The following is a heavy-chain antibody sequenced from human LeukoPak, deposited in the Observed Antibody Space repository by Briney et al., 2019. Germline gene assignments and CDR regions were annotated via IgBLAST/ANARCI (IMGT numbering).Heavy chain of an antibody. CDR1: GYTFTSYA. V-gene: IGHV1-46*01. J-gene: IGHJ4*02. D-gene: IGHD2-2*01. CDR2: INPSGGST. Sequence: ASVKVSCKASGYTFTSYAMNWVRQAPGQGLEWMGIINPSGGSTSYAQKFQGRVTMTRDTSTSTVCMELSSLRSEDTAVYYCARPPQASCYHCPPDYWGQGTLVTVSS. CDR3: ARPPQASCYHCPPDY.